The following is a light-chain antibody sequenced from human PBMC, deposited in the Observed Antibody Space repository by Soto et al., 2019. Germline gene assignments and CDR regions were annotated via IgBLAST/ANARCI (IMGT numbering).Light chain of an antibody. J-gene: IGKJ1*01. CDR3: QQRSNWLT. CDR2: DAS. V-gene: IGKV3-11*01. CDR1: QSVSSY. Sequence: EIVLTQSPATLSLSPGERATLSCRASQSVSSYLAWYQQKPGQAHRLLIYDASNRATGLPARFSGSGSGTDFTLTISSLEPEYFAVYYCQQRSNWLTFGQGTKVEIK.